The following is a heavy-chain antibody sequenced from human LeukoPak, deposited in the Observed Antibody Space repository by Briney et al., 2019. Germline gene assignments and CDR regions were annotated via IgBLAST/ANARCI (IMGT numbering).Heavy chain of an antibody. CDR2: IRSKADGGTK. CDR3: TRGDYYDSSGYYFLFDY. CDR1: GFTFGDYG. D-gene: IGHD3-22*01. J-gene: IGHJ4*02. V-gene: IGHV3-49*04. Sequence: GGSLRLSCTGSGFTFGDYGMSWVRQAPGKGLEWVGFIRSKADGGTKEYAASGKGRFTISRDDSKSNAYLQMNSLKTEDTAVYYCTRGDYYDSSGYYFLFDYWGQGTLVTVSS.